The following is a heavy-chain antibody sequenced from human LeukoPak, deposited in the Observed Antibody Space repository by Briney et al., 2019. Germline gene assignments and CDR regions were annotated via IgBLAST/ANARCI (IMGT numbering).Heavy chain of an antibody. D-gene: IGHD2-2*01. CDR1: GFTFSSYV. V-gene: IGHV3-23*01. J-gene: IGHJ1*01. CDR3: AKGSCSSSSCYVMYFLH. Sequence: PGGSLRHSCAASGFTFSSYVMSWVRQAPGKGLEWVSAISGSGGSTYYADSVKGRFTISRDNSKNTLYLQMNSLRAEDTAVYYCAKGSCSSSSCYVMYFLHWGQGTLVTVSS. CDR2: ISGSGGST.